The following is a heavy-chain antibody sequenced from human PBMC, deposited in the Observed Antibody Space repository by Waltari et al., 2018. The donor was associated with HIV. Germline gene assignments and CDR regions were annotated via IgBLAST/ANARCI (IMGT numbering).Heavy chain of an antibody. J-gene: IGHJ5*01. V-gene: IGHV3-11*04. CDR3: ARDWTRGSYDS. D-gene: IGHD1-26*01. Sequence: QVQLVESGGGLVKPGGSLRPSCAASGFTCSHYYMPRIRQAPGKGLEWVSYMRSSGSTIYYADSVKGRFTISRDNAKSSLYLQMNSLRDDDTAVYYCARDWTRGSYDSWGQGTLVTVSS. CDR2: MRSSGSTI. CDR1: GFTCSHYY.